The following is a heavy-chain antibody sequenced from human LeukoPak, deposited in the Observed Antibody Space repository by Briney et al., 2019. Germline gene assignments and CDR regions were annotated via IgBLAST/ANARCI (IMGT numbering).Heavy chain of an antibody. CDR3: AIHHSGYGHFDY. D-gene: IGHD5-12*01. J-gene: IGHJ4*02. CDR1: GYTFTSYY. V-gene: IGHV1-46*01. CDR2: INPSGGST. Sequence: ASVKVSCKASGYTFTSYYMHWVRQAPGQGLEWMGIINPSGGSTSYAQKFQGRVTMTRDTSTSTVYMELSSLRSEDTAVYYCAIHHSGYGHFDYWGQGTLVTVSS.